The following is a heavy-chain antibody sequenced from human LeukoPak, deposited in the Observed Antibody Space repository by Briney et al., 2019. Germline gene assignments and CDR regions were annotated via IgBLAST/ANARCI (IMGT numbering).Heavy chain of an antibody. J-gene: IGHJ6*02. Sequence: GGSLRLSCAASGFTFSSYWMSWVRQAPGKGLEWVSSISSSSSYIYYADSVKGRFTISRDNAKNSLYLQMNSLRAEDTAVYYCARDLTRYYGMDVWGQGTTVTVSS. CDR3: ARDLTRYYGMDV. CDR1: GFTFSSYW. V-gene: IGHV3-21*01. CDR2: ISSSSSYI.